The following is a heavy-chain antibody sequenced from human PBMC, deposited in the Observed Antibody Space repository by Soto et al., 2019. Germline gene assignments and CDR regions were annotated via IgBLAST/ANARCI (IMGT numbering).Heavy chain of an antibody. Sequence: ASVKVSCKASGYTFTSYGISWVRQAPGQGLEWMGWISAYNGNTNYAQKLQGRVTMTTDTSTSTAYMELRSLRSDDTAVYYRAREGVPAAIMGPYYYYYGMDVWGQGTTVTVSS. D-gene: IGHD2-2*01. CDR1: GYTFTSYG. CDR2: ISAYNGNT. CDR3: AREGVPAAIMGPYYYYYGMDV. V-gene: IGHV1-18*01. J-gene: IGHJ6*02.